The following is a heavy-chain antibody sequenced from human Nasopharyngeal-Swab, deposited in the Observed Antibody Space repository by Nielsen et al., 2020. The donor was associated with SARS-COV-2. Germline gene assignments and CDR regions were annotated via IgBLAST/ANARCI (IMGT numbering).Heavy chain of an antibody. CDR2: IYYSGST. J-gene: IGHJ4*02. Sequence: WIRQPPGKGLEWIGSIYYSGSTYYNPSLKSRVTISVDTSKNQFSLKLSSVTAADTAVYYCAGLTFGGVIVIPSYYFDYWGQGTLVTVSS. D-gene: IGHD3-16*02. V-gene: IGHV4-39*01. CDR3: AGLTFGGVIVIPSYYFDY.